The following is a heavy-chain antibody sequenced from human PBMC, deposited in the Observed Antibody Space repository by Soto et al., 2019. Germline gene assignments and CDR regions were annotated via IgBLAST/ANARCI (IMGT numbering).Heavy chain of an antibody. CDR1: GGSFSGYY. V-gene: IGHV4-34*01. J-gene: IGHJ6*02. D-gene: IGHD3-22*01. CDR3: ARGVRYYDSSGYFVHYYYGMDV. CDR2: INHSGST. Sequence: PSETLSLTCAVYGGSFSGYYWSWIRQPPGKGLEWIGEINHSGSTNYNPSLKSRVTISVDTSKNQFSLKLSSVTAADTAVYYCARGVRYYDSSGYFVHYYYGMDVWGQGTTVTVS.